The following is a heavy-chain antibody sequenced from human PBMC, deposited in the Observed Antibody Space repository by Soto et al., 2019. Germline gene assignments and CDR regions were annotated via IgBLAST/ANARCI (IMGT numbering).Heavy chain of an antibody. V-gene: IGHV4-34*01. CDR2: INHSGST. CDR1: GGSFSGYY. CDR3: ARGRQQLVYYYYYYMDV. D-gene: IGHD6-13*01. Sequence: SETLSLTCAVYGGSFSGYYWSWIRQPPGKGLEWIGEINHSGSTNYNPSLKSRVTISVDTSKNQLSLKLSSVTAADTAVYYCARGRQQLVYYYYYYMDVWGKGTTVTVSS. J-gene: IGHJ6*03.